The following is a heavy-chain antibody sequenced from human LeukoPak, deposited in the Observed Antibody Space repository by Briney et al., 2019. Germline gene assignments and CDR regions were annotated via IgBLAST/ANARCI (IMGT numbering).Heavy chain of an antibody. CDR2: ISRNGAGT. D-gene: IGHD3-22*01. V-gene: IGHV3-23*01. J-gene: IGHJ4*02. CDR3: ARDSSGYAEFDY. CDR1: RFTFRTYA. Sequence: GGALRLSCAASRFTFRTYAMTLLHQAAGKGLEGVSAISRNGAGTYYADSVKGRFTISRDNSKNTLYLQMNSLRAEDTAVYYCARDSSGYAEFDYWGQGTLVTVSS.